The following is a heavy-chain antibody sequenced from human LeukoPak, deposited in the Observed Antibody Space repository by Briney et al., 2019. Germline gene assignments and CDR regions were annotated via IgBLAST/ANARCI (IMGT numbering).Heavy chain of an antibody. CDR3: AKFYFDSSGYYDVFDV. CDR2: YHDGGST. V-gene: IGHV4-59*02. CDR1: GGSVSSYY. J-gene: IGHJ3*01. Sequence: SETLSLTCSVSGGSVSSYYWSWIRQPPGKGLEWIVFYHDGGSTVYNPSFKSRVTISVDTSKNQVYLKLSSVTAADTAVYFCAKFYFDSSGYYDVFDVWGQGTMVTVSS. D-gene: IGHD3-22*01.